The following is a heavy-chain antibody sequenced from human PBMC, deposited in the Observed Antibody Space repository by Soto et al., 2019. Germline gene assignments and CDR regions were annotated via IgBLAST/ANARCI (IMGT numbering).Heavy chain of an antibody. V-gene: IGHV4-34*01. Sequence: SETLSLTCAVYGGTFSDYYWPWIRQPPGKGLEWVGEIHHSGSTNYNPASKSRVTITLATSTNQFSLKLSSVTAADAVVYFCASYGRGTYYYGYLFPHGGQGTPVTVSS. CDR2: IHHSGST. D-gene: IGHD3-10*01. CDR1: GGTFSDYY. J-gene: IGHJ4*02. CDR3: ASYGRGTYYYGYLFPH.